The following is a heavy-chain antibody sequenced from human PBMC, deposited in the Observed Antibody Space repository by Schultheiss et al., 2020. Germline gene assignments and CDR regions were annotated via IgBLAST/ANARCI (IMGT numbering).Heavy chain of an antibody. D-gene: IGHD4-17*01. CDR1: GFTFSSYE. Sequence: CGSLRLSCAASGFTFSSYEMNWVRQAPGKGLEWVSYISSSGSTIYYADSVKGRFTISRDNAKNSLYLQMNSLRAEDTAVYYCASLRRGYGDLILDYWGQGTLVTVSS. CDR2: ISSSGSTI. V-gene: IGHV3-48*03. CDR3: ASLRRGYGDLILDY. J-gene: IGHJ4*02.